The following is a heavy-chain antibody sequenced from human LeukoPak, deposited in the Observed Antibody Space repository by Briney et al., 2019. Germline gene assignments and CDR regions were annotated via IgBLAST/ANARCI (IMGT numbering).Heavy chain of an antibody. V-gene: IGHV3-7*01. CDR3: ARDGHASGSHDY. CDR2: VHPGGSVK. Sequence: GGSLRLSCAASGITFSSFWMSWVRQTPGKGLEWVANVHPGGSVKHYVDSVKGRFTISRDNADNPLYLQMNSLRVEDTAVYYCARDGHASGSHDYWGQGSLVTVSS. CDR1: GITFSSFW. D-gene: IGHD3-10*01. J-gene: IGHJ4*02.